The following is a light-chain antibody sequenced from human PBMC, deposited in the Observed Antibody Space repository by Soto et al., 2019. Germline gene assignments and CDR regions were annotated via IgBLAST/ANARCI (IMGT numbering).Light chain of an antibody. Sequence: QSVLTQPASVSGSRGQSITISCTGTSSDVGDYNYVSWYKQYPGKAPKLIIFEVTNRPAGISNRFSGSKSGNTASLTISGLQSEDEADYYCSSFTRGSTPCVFGTGPKLTVL. CDR1: SSDVGDYNY. CDR2: EVT. J-gene: IGLJ1*01. V-gene: IGLV2-14*03. CDR3: SSFTRGSTPCV.